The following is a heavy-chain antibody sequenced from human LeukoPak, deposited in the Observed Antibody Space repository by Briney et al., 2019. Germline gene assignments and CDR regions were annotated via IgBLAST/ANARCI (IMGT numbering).Heavy chain of an antibody. D-gene: IGHD3-10*01. CDR3: ARGVPYYYGSGSYYFDY. CDR2: IYHSGST. J-gene: IGHJ4*02. Sequence: SETLSLTCTVSGYSISSGYYWGWIRQPPGKGLEWIGSIYHSGSTYYNPSLKSRVTISVDTSKNQFSLKLSSVTAADTAVYYCARGVPYYYGSGSYYFDYWGQGTLVTVSS. CDR1: GYSISSGYY. V-gene: IGHV4-38-2*02.